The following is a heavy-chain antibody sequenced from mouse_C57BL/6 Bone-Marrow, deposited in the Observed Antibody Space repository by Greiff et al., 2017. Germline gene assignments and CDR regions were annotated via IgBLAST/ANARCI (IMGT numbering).Heavy chain of an antibody. Sequence: LVESGPELVKPGASVKLSCKASGYTFTSYDINWVKQRPGQGLEWIGWIYPRDGSTKYNEKFKGKATLTVDTSSSTAYMALHSLTSEDSAVYFCARLEFDGSSGDWYFDVWGTGTTVTGSS. CDR2: IYPRDGST. CDR3: ARLEFDGSSGDWYFDV. V-gene: IGHV1-85*01. CDR1: GYTFTSYD. J-gene: IGHJ1*03. D-gene: IGHD1-1*01.